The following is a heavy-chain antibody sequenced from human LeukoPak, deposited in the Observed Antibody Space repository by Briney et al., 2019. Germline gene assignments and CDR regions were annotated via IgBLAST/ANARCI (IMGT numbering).Heavy chain of an antibody. CDR1: GFTFSSYW. J-gene: IGHJ4*02. CDR2: VRRDGSDK. CDR3: ALNRGSGWYFHY. V-gene: IGHV3-7*01. Sequence: GGSLRLSCAASGFTFSSYWLSWVRQAPGKGLEWVANVRRDGSDKYYVDSVKGRFTISRDNAKNSLYLQMNSLRAEDTAVYYCALNRGSGWYFHYWGQGTLVTVSS. D-gene: IGHD6-19*01.